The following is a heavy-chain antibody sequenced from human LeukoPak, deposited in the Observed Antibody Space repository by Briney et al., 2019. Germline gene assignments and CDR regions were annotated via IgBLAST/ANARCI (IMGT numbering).Heavy chain of an antibody. J-gene: IGHJ4*02. CDR3: ARAIAVAEGY. CDR1: GVTFSSYC. V-gene: IGHV3-21*01. CDR2: ISGGSGYK. Sequence: PGGSLRLSCAASGVTFSSYCKNWVRQAPGKGLEWVSDISGGSGYKYYADSVKGRFTISGDTAKNSLYLQMNSLSAEDTAVYYCARAIAVAEGYWGQGTLVTVSS. D-gene: IGHD6-19*01.